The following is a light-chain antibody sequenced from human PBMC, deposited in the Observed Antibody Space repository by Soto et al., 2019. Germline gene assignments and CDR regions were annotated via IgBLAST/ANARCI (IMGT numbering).Light chain of an antibody. J-gene: IGLJ2*01. V-gene: IGLV1-40*01. CDR3: QSSDSSLSGYVV. CDR2: GNT. CDR1: RSNIGAGYD. Sequence: QAVVTQPPSVSGAPGQRVTISCTGNRSNIGAGYDVHWYQQLPGTAPKLLIYGNTNRPSGVPDRFSGSKSATSASLAITGLQAEDEADYYCQSSDSSLSGYVVFGGGTKVTVL.